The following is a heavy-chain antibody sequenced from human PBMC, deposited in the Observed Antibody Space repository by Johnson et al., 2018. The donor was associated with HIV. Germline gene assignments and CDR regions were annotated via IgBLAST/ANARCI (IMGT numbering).Heavy chain of an antibody. V-gene: IGHV3-66*01. Sequence: VQLVESGGGLVQPGGSLRLSCAASGFTFNSYWMSWVRQAPGKGLEWVSVIYSGGSTYYADSVKGRFTISRDNSKNTLYLQMNSLSAEDTAVYYCAREFPYCSGGSCLPAAFDIWGQGTMVIVSS. D-gene: IGHD2-15*01. CDR3: AREFPYCSGGSCLPAAFDI. J-gene: IGHJ3*02. CDR1: GFTFNSYW. CDR2: IYSGGST.